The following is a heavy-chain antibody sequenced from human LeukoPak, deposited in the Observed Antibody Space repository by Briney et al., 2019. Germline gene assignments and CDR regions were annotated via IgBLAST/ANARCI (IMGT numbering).Heavy chain of an antibody. CDR2: ISGSGGTT. CDR1: GFIFSSYA. D-gene: IGHD4-11*01. Sequence: GGSLRLSCAASGFIFSSYAISWVRQAPGKGLEWVSVISGSGGTTFYADPVKGRFTISRDNSNNTLYLQMNSLRVGDTAVYYCAKGRTVLNDALDVWGQGTMVTVSS. CDR3: AKGRTVLNDALDV. J-gene: IGHJ3*01. V-gene: IGHV3-23*01.